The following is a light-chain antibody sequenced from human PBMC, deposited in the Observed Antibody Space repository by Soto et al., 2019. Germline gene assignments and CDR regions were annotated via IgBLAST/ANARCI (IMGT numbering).Light chain of an antibody. CDR1: QSVSSA. CDR3: QQYGSSPP. CDR2: GAS. Sequence: EIVMTQSPATLSVSPGERATLSCRASQSVSSALAWYQHNPGRAPRLLIYGASTRATGIPARFSGRGSGTEFTLTISSLQSVDFAVYYCQQYGSSPPFGQGTRLEIK. J-gene: IGKJ5*01. V-gene: IGKV3-15*01.